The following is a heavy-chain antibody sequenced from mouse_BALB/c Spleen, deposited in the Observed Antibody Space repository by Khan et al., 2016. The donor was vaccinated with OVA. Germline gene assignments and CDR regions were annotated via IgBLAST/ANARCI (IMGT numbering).Heavy chain of an antibody. D-gene: IGHD2-4*01. CDR3: ARRPDYHYNLVGY. CDR1: GFSLTIYG. Sequence: QVQLKESGPGLVAPSQSLSITCTISGFSLTIYGIHWVRQPPGKGLEWLVVLWGDGSTTYNSALKSRLTIIKDNFKSQVFLKMNSLQTDDTAIYFCARRPDYHYNLVGYWGQGTSVTVSS. V-gene: IGHV2-6-1*01. J-gene: IGHJ4*01. CDR2: LWGDGST.